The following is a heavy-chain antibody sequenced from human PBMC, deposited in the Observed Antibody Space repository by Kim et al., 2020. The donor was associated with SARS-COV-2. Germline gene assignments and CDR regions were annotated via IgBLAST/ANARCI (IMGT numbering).Heavy chain of an antibody. D-gene: IGHD2-2*01. CDR3: ATAPGYCSSTSCPPSNWFDP. Sequence: ASVKVSCKVSGYTLTELSMHWVRQAPGKGLEWMGGFDPEDGETIYAQKFQGRVTMTEDTSTDTAYMELSSLRSEDTAVYYCATAPGYCSSTSCPPSNWFDPWGQGTLVTVSS. V-gene: IGHV1-24*01. CDR2: FDPEDGET. CDR1: GYTLTELS. J-gene: IGHJ5*02.